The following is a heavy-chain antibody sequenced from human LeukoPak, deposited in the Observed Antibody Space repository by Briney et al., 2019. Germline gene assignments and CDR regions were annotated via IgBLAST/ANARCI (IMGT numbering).Heavy chain of an antibody. Sequence: ASVKVSCKTSGYTFTSYYVHWVRQAPGQGLEWMGIITPSGGNTTHSQKFQGRFTMTRGTSTSTVFMELSSLRSEDTAVYYCARAGGYYDYGMDVWGQGTTVTVSS. CDR3: ARAGGYYDYGMDV. CDR2: ITPSGGNT. D-gene: IGHD2-15*01. CDR1: GYTFTSYY. V-gene: IGHV1-46*01. J-gene: IGHJ6*02.